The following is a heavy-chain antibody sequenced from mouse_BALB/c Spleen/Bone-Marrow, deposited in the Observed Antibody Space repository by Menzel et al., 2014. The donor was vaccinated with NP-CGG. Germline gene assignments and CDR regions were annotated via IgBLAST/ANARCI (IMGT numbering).Heavy chain of an antibody. J-gene: IGHJ1*01. CDR3: ANYDYGWYFDV. D-gene: IGHD2-4*01. Sequence: VQLQQSGAELVKPGASVKLSCTVSGFNIKDTYMHWVKQRPEQGLEWIGRIDPANGNTKYDPKFQGKATITADTSSNTAYLQLSSLTSEDTAVYYCANYDYGWYFDVWGAGTTVTVSS. CDR2: IDPANGNT. CDR1: GFNIKDTY. V-gene: IGHV14-3*02.